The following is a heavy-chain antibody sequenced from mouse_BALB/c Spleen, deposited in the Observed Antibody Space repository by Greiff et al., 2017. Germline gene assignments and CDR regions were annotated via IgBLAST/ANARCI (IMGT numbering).Heavy chain of an antibody. J-gene: IGHJ3*01. D-gene: IGHD2-2*01. V-gene: IGHV5-12-2*01. CDR2: ISNGGGST. CDR3: ARHEGYGYDVWFAY. Sequence: EVKLMESGGGLVQPGGSLKLSCAASGFTFSSYTMSWVRQTPEKRLERVAYISNGGGSTYYPDTVKGRFTISRDNAKNTLYLQMSSLKSEDTAMYYCARHEGYGYDVWFAYWGQGTLVTVSA. CDR1: GFTFSSYT.